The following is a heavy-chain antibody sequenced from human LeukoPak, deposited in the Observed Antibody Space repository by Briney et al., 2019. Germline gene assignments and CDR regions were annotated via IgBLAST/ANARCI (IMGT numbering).Heavy chain of an antibody. J-gene: IGHJ4*02. CDR3: ARRDYYGSGSPDF. V-gene: IGHV3-20*04. D-gene: IGHD3-10*01. CDR1: GFTFHDYD. Sequence: GGSLRLSCAASGFTFHDYDMSWVRQSPGKGLEWVSGVNWNGDRTGYADSVKGRFTISRDNAKKSLYLQMNSLRAEDTALYYCARRDYYGSGSPDFWGQGTLVTVSS. CDR2: VNWNGDRT.